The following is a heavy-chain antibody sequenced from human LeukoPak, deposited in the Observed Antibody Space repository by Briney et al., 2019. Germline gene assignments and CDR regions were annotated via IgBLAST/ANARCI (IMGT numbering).Heavy chain of an antibody. Sequence: SETLSLTCAVYGGSFSGYYWSWIRQPPGKGLEWIGEINHSGSTNYNPSLKSRVTISVDTSKNQFSLKLSSVTAADTAVYSCARGQQPYYYYGMDVWGQGTTVTVSS. CDR3: ARGQQPYYYYGMDV. CDR1: GGSFSGYY. CDR2: INHSGST. J-gene: IGHJ6*02. D-gene: IGHD6-13*01. V-gene: IGHV4-34*01.